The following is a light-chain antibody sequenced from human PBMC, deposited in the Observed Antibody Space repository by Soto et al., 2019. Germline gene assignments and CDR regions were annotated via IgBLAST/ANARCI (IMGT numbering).Light chain of an antibody. J-gene: IGKJ2*01. Sequence: EIVLTQSPGTLSLSPGERATLSCRASQSISSSYLAWYQQRPGQAPRLLIFGASSRATGIPDRFSGSGSGTDFALTISRLEPGDFAVYFCQQFRSSPYTFGQGTKLENK. CDR2: GAS. CDR3: QQFRSSPYT. V-gene: IGKV3-20*01. CDR1: QSISSSY.